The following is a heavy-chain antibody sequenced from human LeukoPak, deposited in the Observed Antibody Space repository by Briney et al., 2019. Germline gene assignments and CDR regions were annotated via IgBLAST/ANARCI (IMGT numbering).Heavy chain of an antibody. CDR2: IWYDGSNK. Sequence: PGGSLRLSCAASGFTFSSYGMHWVRQAPGKGLEWVAVIWYDGSNKYYADSVKGRFTISRDNSKNTLYLQRNSLRAEDTAVYYCARDRSYYVDSYYFDYWGQETLVTVSS. J-gene: IGHJ4*02. V-gene: IGHV3-33*01. CDR1: GFTFSSYG. D-gene: IGHD1-26*01. CDR3: ARDRSYYVDSYYFDY.